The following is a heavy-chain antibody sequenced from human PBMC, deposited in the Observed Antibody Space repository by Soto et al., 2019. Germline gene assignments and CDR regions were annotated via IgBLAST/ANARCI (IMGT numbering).Heavy chain of an antibody. Sequence: SETLSLTCTVSGGSISSGGYYWSWIRQHPGKGLEWIGYIYYSGSTYYNPSLKSRVTISVDTSKNQFSLKLSSVTAADTAVYYCARGVLRYFDWLSRRVPWFDYWGQGTLVTVSS. D-gene: IGHD3-9*01. J-gene: IGHJ4*02. CDR3: ARGVLRYFDWLSRRVPWFDY. CDR2: IYYSGST. V-gene: IGHV4-31*03. CDR1: GGSISSGGYY.